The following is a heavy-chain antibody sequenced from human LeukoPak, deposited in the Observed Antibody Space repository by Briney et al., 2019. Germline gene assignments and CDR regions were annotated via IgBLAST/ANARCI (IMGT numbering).Heavy chain of an antibody. CDR1: GGSISSGDYY. Sequence: SQTLSLTGTVSGGSISSGDYYWSWIRQPPGKGLEWIGYIYYSGSTYYNPSLKSRVTISVDTSKNQFSLKLSSVTAADTAVYYCARGTVPAPLDYWGQGTLVTVSS. V-gene: IGHV4-30-4*01. D-gene: IGHD2-2*01. J-gene: IGHJ4*02. CDR2: IYYSGST. CDR3: ARGTVPAPLDY.